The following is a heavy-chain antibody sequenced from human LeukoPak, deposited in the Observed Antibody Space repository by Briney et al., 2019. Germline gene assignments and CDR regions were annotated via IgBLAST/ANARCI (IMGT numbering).Heavy chain of an antibody. D-gene: IGHD6-13*01. V-gene: IGHV4-31*03. CDR3: ASTRIAAAGAPAYFLDN. J-gene: IGHJ4*02. CDR2: SYDSGRT. Sequence: SETLSLTCTVSGDSISSRGYYWSWHRQHPGTGLEWIVYSYDSGRTYYNPSLKSRLTLSVDTSKNQFSLKVNSVTAADTAVYYCASTRIAAAGAPAYFLDNWGQGTQVTVSS. CDR1: GDSISSRGYY.